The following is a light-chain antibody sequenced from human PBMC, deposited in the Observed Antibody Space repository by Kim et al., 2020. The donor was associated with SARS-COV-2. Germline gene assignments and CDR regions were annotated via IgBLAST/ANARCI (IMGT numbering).Light chain of an antibody. CDR1: QGIGSS. CDR3: QQSYIIPIT. Sequence: DIQMTQTPSSLPTSVGDRVTITCRASQGIGSSLHWYQKRPGKAPQLLISSTSTLQSGVPSRFSGSGAETDFTLIITNLQPEDFATYYCQQSYIIPITFGQGTRLEIK. V-gene: IGKV1-39*01. J-gene: IGKJ5*01. CDR2: STS.